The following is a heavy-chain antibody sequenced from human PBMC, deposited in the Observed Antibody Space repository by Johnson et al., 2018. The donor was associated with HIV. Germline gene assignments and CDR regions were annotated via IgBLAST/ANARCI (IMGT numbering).Heavy chain of an antibody. CDR3: ATDIVVVLAVTGTGAAFDI. V-gene: IGHV3-7*01. Sequence: VQLVESGGGVVQPGKSLRLSCAASGFTFSTFAIHWVRQAPGKGLEWVVNIKEDGSEKYYVDSVKGRFTISRDNAKNSLYLQMNSLRAEDTAVYYCATDIVVVLAVTGTGAAFDIWGQGTMVTVSS. D-gene: IGHD2-15*01. CDR1: GFTFSTFA. CDR2: IKEDGSEK. J-gene: IGHJ3*02.